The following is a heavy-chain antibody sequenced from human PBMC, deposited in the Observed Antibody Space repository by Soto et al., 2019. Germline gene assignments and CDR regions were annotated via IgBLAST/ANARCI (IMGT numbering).Heavy chain of an antibody. CDR2: IWYDGSNK. CDR1: GFTFSTYG. V-gene: IGHV3-33*01. Sequence: QVQLVESGGGVVQPGRSLRLSCAASGFTFSTYGMHWVRQAPGKGLEWVAVIWYDGSNKYYADSVKGRFTISRDYSKNTLYLQMHSLRAEDTAVYYCARIKRGIAAAGTLFDYWGQGTLVTVSS. D-gene: IGHD6-13*01. CDR3: ARIKRGIAAAGTLFDY. J-gene: IGHJ4*02.